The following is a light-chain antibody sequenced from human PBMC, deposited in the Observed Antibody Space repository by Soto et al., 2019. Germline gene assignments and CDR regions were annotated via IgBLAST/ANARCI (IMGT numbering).Light chain of an antibody. Sequence: DIQMTQSPSTLCASGGDRFTITCRASQSISVWLAWYQQKAGKAPNLLIYKASRLASGVPSRFSGSGSETEFTLTISGLQPGDSATYYCQQYNSYSPTFGQGTKVDIK. CDR1: QSISVW. J-gene: IGKJ1*01. CDR2: KAS. CDR3: QQYNSYSPT. V-gene: IGKV1-5*03.